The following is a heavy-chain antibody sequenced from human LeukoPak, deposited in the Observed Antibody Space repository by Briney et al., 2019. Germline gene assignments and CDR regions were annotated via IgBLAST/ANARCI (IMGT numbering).Heavy chain of an antibody. V-gene: IGHV4-4*07. D-gene: IGHD3-10*01. Sequence: PSETLSLTCAVYGGSFSGYYWSWIRQPAGKGLEWIGRIYTSGTTNYNPSLKSRVTMSVDTSKKQFSLKLNSVTAADTAVYYCARDVGYYGSGSYYRYWGQGTLVTVSS. CDR3: ARDVGYYGSGSYYRY. J-gene: IGHJ4*02. CDR2: IYTSGTT. CDR1: GGSFSGYY.